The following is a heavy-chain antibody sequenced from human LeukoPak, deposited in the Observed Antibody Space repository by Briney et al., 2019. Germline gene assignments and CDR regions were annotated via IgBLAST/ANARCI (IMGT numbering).Heavy chain of an antibody. Sequence: PGGSLRLSCVASGFSFNNFGMSWVRQAPGKGLEWVSGISGTGGSTHYADSVKGRFTISRDNSKNTLYLQMNSLRAGDTAVYYCAKSSYYDSSGFYREYYFDYWGQGTLVPVSS. CDR3: AKSSYYDSSGFYREYYFDY. J-gene: IGHJ4*02. CDR2: ISGTGGST. V-gene: IGHV3-23*01. CDR1: GFSFNNFG. D-gene: IGHD3-22*01.